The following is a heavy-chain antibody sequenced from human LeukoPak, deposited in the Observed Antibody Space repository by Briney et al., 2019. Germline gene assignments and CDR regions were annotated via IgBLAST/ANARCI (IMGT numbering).Heavy chain of an antibody. J-gene: IGHJ6*02. V-gene: IGHV3-48*03. D-gene: IGHD2-15*01. CDR1: GFTFSNYE. CDR3: ARAQDITNYYYALDV. CDR2: ISRGGTTT. Sequence: GGSLRRSCAASGFTFSNYEMNWVRQAPGRGLDWVSYISRGGTTTSYAASVKGRFTVSRDNAENSLYLQVNSLRAEDTAIYYCARAQDITNYYYALDVWGQGTTVTVSS.